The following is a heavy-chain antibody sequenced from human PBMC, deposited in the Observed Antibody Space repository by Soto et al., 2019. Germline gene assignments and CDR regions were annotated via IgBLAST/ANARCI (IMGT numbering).Heavy chain of an antibody. D-gene: IGHD3-16*01. J-gene: IGHJ6*02. CDR1: GAPFTNHY. CDR2: IFYSGTA. V-gene: IGHV4-59*11. CDR3: ARGGDGLDV. Sequence: SETLSLTCTVSGAPFTNHYWNWIRQAPGKGLEWIGYIFYSGTAKYSSSLKSRVTISVETSKRQFSLKLSSVTAADTAIYYCARGGDGLDVWGQGTTVTVYS.